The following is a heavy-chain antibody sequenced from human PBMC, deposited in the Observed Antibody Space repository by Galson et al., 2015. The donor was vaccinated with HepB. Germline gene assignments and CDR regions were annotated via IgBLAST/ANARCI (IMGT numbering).Heavy chain of an antibody. J-gene: IGHJ4*02. D-gene: IGHD3-22*01. V-gene: IGHV3-23*01. Sequence: SPRLSCAASGFTFSSYAMSWVRQAPGKGLEWVSAISGSGGSTYYADSVKGRFTISRDNSKNTLYLQMNSLRAEDTAVYYCAKDQGIVVVITPYFDYWGQGTLVTVSS. CDR3: AKDQGIVVVITPYFDY. CDR1: GFTFSSYA. CDR2: ISGSGGST.